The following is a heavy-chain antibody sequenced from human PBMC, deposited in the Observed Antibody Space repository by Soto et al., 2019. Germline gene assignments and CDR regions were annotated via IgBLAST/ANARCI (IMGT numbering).Heavy chain of an antibody. Sequence: SETLSLTCTVSGGSISSYYWSWIRQPPGKGLEWIGYIYYSGSTNYNPSPKSRVTISVDTSKNQFSLKLSSVTAADTAVYYCARVLGGRRELGYCSSTSCLYAFDIWGQGTMVTVSS. CDR3: ARVLGGRRELGYCSSTSCLYAFDI. D-gene: IGHD2-2*01. J-gene: IGHJ3*02. V-gene: IGHV4-59*01. CDR1: GGSISSYY. CDR2: IYYSGST.